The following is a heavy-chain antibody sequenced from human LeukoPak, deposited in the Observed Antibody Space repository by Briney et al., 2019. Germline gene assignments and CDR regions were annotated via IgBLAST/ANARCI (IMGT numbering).Heavy chain of an antibody. V-gene: IGHV4-38-2*01. Sequence: SETLSLTCAVSGYSISSGYYWGWIRQPPGKGLEWIGSIYHTGSTYYNPSLKSRLIISVDTSNNQFSLKLNSVTAADTAVYCCARMYAGIFPNGFDIWGQGTMVTVSS. D-gene: IGHD4-23*01. J-gene: IGHJ3*02. CDR3: ARMYAGIFPNGFDI. CDR1: GYSISSGYY. CDR2: IYHTGST.